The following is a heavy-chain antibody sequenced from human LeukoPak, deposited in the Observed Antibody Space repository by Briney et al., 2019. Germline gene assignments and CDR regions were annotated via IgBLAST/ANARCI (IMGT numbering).Heavy chain of an antibody. J-gene: IGHJ4*02. CDR1: AGTFISYA. Sequence: ASVMVSSKASAGTFISYAISWVRQAPGQGLEWMGGIIPIFGTANYAQTFQGRVTITADESTSTAYMELSSLRSEDTAVYYCASPATNYYDSSGYWQPLDYWGQGTLVTVSS. V-gene: IGHV1-69*13. CDR3: ASPATNYYDSSGYWQPLDY. CDR2: IIPIFGTA. D-gene: IGHD3-22*01.